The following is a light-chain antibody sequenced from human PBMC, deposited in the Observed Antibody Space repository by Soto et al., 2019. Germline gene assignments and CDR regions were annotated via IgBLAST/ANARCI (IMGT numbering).Light chain of an antibody. J-gene: IGKJ1*01. CDR1: QSVSSSY. Sequence: EIVLTQSPGTLSLSPGERATLSCRASQSVSSSYLAWYQQKPGQAPRLLIYGASSRATGIPDRFSGSGSGTDFTLTISRLVPEDFAVYYCQQYGSSPKTFGQWTKVELK. V-gene: IGKV3-20*01. CDR3: QQYGSSPKT. CDR2: GAS.